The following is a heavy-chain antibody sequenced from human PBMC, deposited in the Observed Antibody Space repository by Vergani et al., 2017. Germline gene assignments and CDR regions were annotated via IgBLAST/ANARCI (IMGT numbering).Heavy chain of an antibody. J-gene: IGHJ6*02. CDR2: ISGSGGST. Sequence: EVQLLESGGGLVQPGGSLRLSCAASGFTFSSYAMSWVRQAPGKGLEWVSAISGSGGSTYYADSVKGRFTISRDNSKNTLYLQMNSLRAEDTAVYYCARDLSGSGSYYNIYYYYGMDVWGQGTTVTVSS. D-gene: IGHD3-10*01. CDR1: GFTFSSYA. V-gene: IGHV3-23*01. CDR3: ARDLSGSGSYYNIYYYYGMDV.